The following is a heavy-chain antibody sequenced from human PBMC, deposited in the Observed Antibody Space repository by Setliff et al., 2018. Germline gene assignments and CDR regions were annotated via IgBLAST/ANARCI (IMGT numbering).Heavy chain of an antibody. CDR1: GGSISTYY. Sequence: SETLSLTCTVSGGSISTYYWSWIRQHPGKGLEWIGYIYYSGSTSYYNPSLKSRVTISVDTSKNQFSLKLSPVTAADTAVYYCARGRAGHSGHWGQGTLVTVSS. J-gene: IGHJ4*02. D-gene: IGHD6-19*01. CDR3: ARGRAGHSGH. V-gene: IGHV4-59*06. CDR2: IYYSGS.